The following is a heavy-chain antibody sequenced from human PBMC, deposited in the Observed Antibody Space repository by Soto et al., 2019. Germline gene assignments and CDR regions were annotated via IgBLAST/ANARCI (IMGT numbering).Heavy chain of an antibody. CDR3: ARTTHDGNDY. CDR1: GFSLNSNEMR. CDR2: IDWDGEQ. D-gene: IGHD1-1*01. Sequence: SGPTLVNPTETLTLTCTFSGFSLNSNEMRVTWIRQPPGKALEWLARIDWDGEQFYSSSLRTRLTISKDSPKNQVVLTMTNMDPVDTAAYYCARTTHDGNDYWGQGFLVTVSS. V-gene: IGHV2-70*04. J-gene: IGHJ4*02.